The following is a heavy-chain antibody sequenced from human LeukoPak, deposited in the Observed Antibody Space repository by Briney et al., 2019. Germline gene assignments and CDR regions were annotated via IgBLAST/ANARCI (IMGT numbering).Heavy chain of an antibody. Sequence: ASVQVSCKTSGYIFGHNGIGWVRQAPGQGPEWMGWISAYNGDTNYAQNFQGRVTMTRDTSTSTVYMELRSLRSDDTAVYYCARDQGPYYYDSSGSGFDPWGQGTLVTVSS. J-gene: IGHJ5*02. D-gene: IGHD3-22*01. V-gene: IGHV1-18*01. CDR2: ISAYNGDT. CDR3: ARDQGPYYYDSSGSGFDP. CDR1: GYIFGHNG.